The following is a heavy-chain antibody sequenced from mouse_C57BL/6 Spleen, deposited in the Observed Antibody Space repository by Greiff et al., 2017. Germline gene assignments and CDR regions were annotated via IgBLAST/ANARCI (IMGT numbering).Heavy chain of an antibody. CDR1: GFTFSSYG. CDR3: ARLIAEYYFSSPLYFDV. V-gene: IGHV5-6*01. Sequence: EVQLVESGGDLVKPGGSLKLSCAASGFTFSSYGMSWVRQTPDKRLEWVATISSGGSYTYYPDSVQGRFTISRDNAKNTLYLQMSSLKSEDTAMYYCARLIAEYYFSSPLYFDVWGTGTTVTVSS. CDR2: ISSGGSYT. J-gene: IGHJ1*03. D-gene: IGHD1-1*01.